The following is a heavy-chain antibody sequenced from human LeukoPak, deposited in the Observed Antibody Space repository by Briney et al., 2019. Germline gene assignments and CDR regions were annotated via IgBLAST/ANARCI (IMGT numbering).Heavy chain of an antibody. Sequence: ASVKVSCKASGYTFTGHYMHWVRQAPGQGLEWVGLINPNSSGTTYAQKFQGWVTMTRDTSISTAYMELSRLRSDDTAVYYCARERMVRGVRPYGMDVWGQGTTVTVSS. CDR2: INPNSSGT. CDR1: GYTFTGHY. J-gene: IGHJ6*02. V-gene: IGHV1-2*04. CDR3: ARERMVRGVRPYGMDV. D-gene: IGHD3-10*01.